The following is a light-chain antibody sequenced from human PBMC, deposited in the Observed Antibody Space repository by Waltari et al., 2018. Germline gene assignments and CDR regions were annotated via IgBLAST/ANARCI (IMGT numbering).Light chain of an antibody. CDR3: QAWDSNIAV. CDR2: QHF. Sequence: YELTQPPSVSVPPGQTARITCSGYNLCDKYPACYQKKPGQSPVLIIYQHFKRPSGIPGRFSDSGAHFGNTATLTIRGTQTMDEADYYCQAWDSNIAVFGGGTKLTVL. V-gene: IGLV3-1*01. CDR1: NLCDKY. J-gene: IGLJ2*01.